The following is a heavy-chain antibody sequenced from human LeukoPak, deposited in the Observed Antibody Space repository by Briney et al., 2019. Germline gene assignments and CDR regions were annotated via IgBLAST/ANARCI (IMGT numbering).Heavy chain of an antibody. J-gene: IGHJ6*02. CDR1: GGSISSYY. CDR2: IYYSVIT. D-gene: IGHD2-2*01. CDR3: ARASVVVPAAIYYYYGMDV. Sequence: SETLSLTCTVSGGSISSYYWSWVRQPPGKGLEWIGYIYYSVITSYNPSLKSRVTVSVDTSKNQFSLKLSSVPAADTAVYYCARASVVVPAAIYYYYGMDVWGQGTTVTVSS. V-gene: IGHV4-59*01.